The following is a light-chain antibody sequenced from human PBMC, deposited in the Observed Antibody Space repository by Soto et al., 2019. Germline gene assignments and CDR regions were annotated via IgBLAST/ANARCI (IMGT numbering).Light chain of an antibody. Sequence: QSVLTQPPSATGSPGQSVTISCTGSSSDVGAHNYVSWYQQHPGTAPKLLIYEVNKRPSGVPGRFSGSKSGNSASLAITGLQAEDEADYYCQSYDNSLSVFVFGNGTKVTVL. CDR2: EVN. V-gene: IGLV2-8*01. CDR3: QSYDNSLSVFV. CDR1: SSDVGAHNY. J-gene: IGLJ1*01.